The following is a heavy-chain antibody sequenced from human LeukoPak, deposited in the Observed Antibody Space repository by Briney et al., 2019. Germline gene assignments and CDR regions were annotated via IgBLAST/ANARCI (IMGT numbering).Heavy chain of an antibody. CDR3: ARVVVTTYLNWFDP. J-gene: IGHJ5*02. D-gene: IGHD5-12*01. V-gene: IGHV3-33*01. CDR2: IWYDGSNK. Sequence: GGSLRLSCAASGFTFSSYGMHWVRQAPGKGLEWVTVIWYDGSNKYYADSVKGRFTISRDNSKNTLYLQMNSLRAEDTAVYYCARVVVTTYLNWFDPWGQGTLVTVSS. CDR1: GFTFSSYG.